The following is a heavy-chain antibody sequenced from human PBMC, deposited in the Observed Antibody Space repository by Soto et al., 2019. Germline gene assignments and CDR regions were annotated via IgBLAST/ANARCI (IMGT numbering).Heavy chain of an antibody. CDR1: VYRFRSFT. CDR3: TRDASRDSSARGWFDP. V-gene: IGHV3-21*01. CDR2: ISSNSAYI. Sequence: WGSLRLSCAASVYRFRSFTMNWVRQNQGKGLEWVSTISSNSAYIYYTDALRGRFTISRDNAKNSLHLQMNSLRAEDTAVYYCTRDASRDSSARGWFDPWGPGTLVTVSS. J-gene: IGHJ5*02. D-gene: IGHD6-13*01.